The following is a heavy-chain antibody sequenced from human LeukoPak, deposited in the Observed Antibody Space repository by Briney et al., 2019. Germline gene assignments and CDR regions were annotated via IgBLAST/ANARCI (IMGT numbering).Heavy chain of an antibody. Sequence: ASVKVSCKASGYTFTDYYMHWVRQAPGQGLEWMGWINPKTGGAAYAQKFQGRVTMTRDTSISTAYMELSRLRSDDTAVYYCARAADEGYYYFDYWGQGTLVTVSS. J-gene: IGHJ4*02. CDR3: ARAADEGYYYFDY. CDR1: GYTFTDYY. D-gene: IGHD3-22*01. V-gene: IGHV1-2*02. CDR2: INPKTGGA.